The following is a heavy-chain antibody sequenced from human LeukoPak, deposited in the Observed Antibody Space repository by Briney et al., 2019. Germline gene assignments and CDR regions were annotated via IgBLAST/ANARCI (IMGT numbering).Heavy chain of an antibody. D-gene: IGHD2-8*01. CDR1: GYSFASSW. CDR3: ARHGHCTNGVCYSNYYYHMDV. CDR2: IYPDDSDT. J-gene: IGHJ6*03. Sequence: GESLKISCEGSGYSFASSWIGWVRQMRGKGLEWMGIIYPDDSDTRYSPSFEGQITISVDKSISTAYLQWSSLKASDTAVYYCARHGHCTNGVCYSNYYYHMDVWGKGTTVTVSS. V-gene: IGHV5-51*01.